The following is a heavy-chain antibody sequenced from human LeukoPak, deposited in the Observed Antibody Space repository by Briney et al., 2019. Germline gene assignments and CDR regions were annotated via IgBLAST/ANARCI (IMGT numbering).Heavy chain of an antibody. CDR1: GFTFDEYG. V-gene: IGHV3-20*04. CDR2: INWNGGST. J-gene: IGHJ4*02. Sequence: GGSQRLSCAASGFTFDEYGMGCASQVPGGGLEGVSGINWNGGSTGYADSVRGRFTISRDNAKNSLYLQMSSLSAEDTALYYCVRSFNTYGYPTGYWGQGTLVTVSS. CDR3: VRSFNTYGYPTGY. D-gene: IGHD6-13*01.